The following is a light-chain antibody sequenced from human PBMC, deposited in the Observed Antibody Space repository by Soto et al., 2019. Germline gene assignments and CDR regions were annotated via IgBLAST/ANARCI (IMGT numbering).Light chain of an antibody. CDR1: QSVLYSSNNKNY. CDR3: QQYYRTPLT. J-gene: IGKJ4*01. CDR2: WAS. Sequence: DIVMTQSPDSLAVSLGERATINCKSSQSVLYSSNNKNYLAWYQQKPGQPTKLLIYWASTRESGVPDRFSGSGSGTDFTLTIRSLQAEDVAVYYCQQYYRTPLTFGGGTKVNMK. V-gene: IGKV4-1*01.